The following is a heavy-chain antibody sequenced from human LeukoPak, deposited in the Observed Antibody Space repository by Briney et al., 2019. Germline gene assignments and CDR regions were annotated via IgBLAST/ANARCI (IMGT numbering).Heavy chain of an antibody. V-gene: IGHV1-69*04. CDR3: AREPNSGSYYGWFDP. J-gene: IGHJ5*02. CDR1: GYTFTSYG. Sequence: SVKVSCKASGYTFTSYGISWVRQAPGQGLEWMGRIIPILGIANYAQKFQGRVTITADKSTSTAYMELSSLRSGDTAVYHCAREPNSGSYYGWFDPWGQGTLVTVSS. CDR2: IIPILGIA. D-gene: IGHD1-26*01.